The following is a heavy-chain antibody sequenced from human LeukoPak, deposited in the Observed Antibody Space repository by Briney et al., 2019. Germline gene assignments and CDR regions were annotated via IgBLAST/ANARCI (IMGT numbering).Heavy chain of an antibody. CDR2: ISFEGSNK. CDR3: ARDARWRYDFWSGYYPRHYYYGMDV. V-gene: IGHV3-30-3*01. Sequence: PGRSLRLSCAASGFTFSSYSMHCVRQAPGKGLEWVAFISFEGSNKYYADSVKGRFTISRDNSKNTLYLQMNSLRAEDTAVYYCARDARWRYDFWSGYYPRHYYYGMDVWGQGTTVTVSS. J-gene: IGHJ6*02. CDR1: GFTFSSYS. D-gene: IGHD3-3*01.